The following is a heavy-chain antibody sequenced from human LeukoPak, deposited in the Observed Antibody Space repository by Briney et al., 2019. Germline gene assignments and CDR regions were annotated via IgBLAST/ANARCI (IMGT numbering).Heavy chain of an antibody. CDR3: ARVERYFDWFFGY. D-gene: IGHD3-9*01. CDR2: INPNSGGT. V-gene: IGHV1-2*02. J-gene: IGHJ4*02. CDR1: GYTFTGHY. Sequence: ASVKVSCKASGYTFTGHYMHWVRQAPGQGLEWMGWINPNSGGTNYAQKFQGRVTMTRDTSISTAYMELSRLRSDDTAVYYCARVERYFDWFFGYWGQGTLVTVSS.